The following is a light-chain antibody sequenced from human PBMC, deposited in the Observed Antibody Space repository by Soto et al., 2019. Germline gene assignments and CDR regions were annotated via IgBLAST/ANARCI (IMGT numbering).Light chain of an antibody. CDR3: SSYAGSSNV. J-gene: IGLJ1*01. Sequence: QSVLTQPPSVSGAPGQRVTISCTGSSPNIGAGFDVHWYQQLPGTAPKLVIYGNNNRPSGVPDRFSGSKSGTSASLAITGLQAEDEADYYCSSYAGSSNVFGTGTRSPS. CDR2: GNN. CDR1: SPNIGAGFD. V-gene: IGLV1-40*01.